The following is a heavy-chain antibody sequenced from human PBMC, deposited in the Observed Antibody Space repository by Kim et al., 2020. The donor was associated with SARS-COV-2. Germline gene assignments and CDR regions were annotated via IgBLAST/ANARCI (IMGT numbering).Heavy chain of an antibody. CDR1: GYTFTSYG. CDR2: ISAYNGNT. V-gene: IGHV1-18*01. Sequence: ASVKVSCKASGYTFTSYGISWVRQAPGQGLEWMGWISAYNGNTNYAQKLQGRVTMTTDTSTSTAYMELRSLSSDDTAVDYCARTKGYRSITMVRGTPYHYYGMDAWGQGTTVTVSS. J-gene: IGHJ6*02. D-gene: IGHD3-10*01. CDR3: ARTKGYRSITMVRGTPYHYYGMDA.